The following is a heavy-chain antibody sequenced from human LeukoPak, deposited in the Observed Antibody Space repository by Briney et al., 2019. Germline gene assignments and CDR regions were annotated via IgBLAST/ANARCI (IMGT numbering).Heavy chain of an antibody. Sequence: GGSLRLSCAASGFTFSSYGMHWVRQAPGKGLEWVAFIRYDGSHKYYADSVKGRFTISRDNSKNTLYLQMNSLRAEDTAVYYCADLASWGQGTLVTVSS. J-gene: IGHJ5*02. CDR2: IRYDGSHK. D-gene: IGHD3-3*02. CDR1: GFTFSSYG. CDR3: ADLAS. V-gene: IGHV3-30*02.